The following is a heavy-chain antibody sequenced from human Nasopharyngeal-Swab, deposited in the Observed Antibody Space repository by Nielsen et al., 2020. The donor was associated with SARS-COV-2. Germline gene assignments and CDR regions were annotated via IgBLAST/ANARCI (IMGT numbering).Heavy chain of an antibody. J-gene: IGHJ6*02. V-gene: IGHV3-30-3*01. CDR3: ARGPGDGMDV. D-gene: IGHD3-10*01. CDR2: ISYDGSNK. Sequence: VRQAPGKGLEWVAVISYDGSNKYYADSVKGRFTISRDNSKNKLYLQMNSLRAEDTAVYYCARGPGDGMDVWGQGTTVTVSS.